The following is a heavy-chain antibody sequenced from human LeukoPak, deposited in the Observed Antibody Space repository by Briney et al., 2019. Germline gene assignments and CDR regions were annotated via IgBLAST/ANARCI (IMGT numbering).Heavy chain of an antibody. J-gene: IGHJ6*04. CDR1: GFTFSSYE. V-gene: IGHV3-48*03. CDR3: ARADVFLWFGERILRGYYYGMDV. CDR2: ISSSGSTI. D-gene: IGHD3-10*01. Sequence: GALRLSCAASGFTFSSYEMNWVRQAPGKGLEWVSYISSSGSTIYYADPVKGRFTISRDNAKNSLYLQMNSLRAEDTAVYYCARADVFLWFGERILRGYYYGMDVWGKGTTVTVSS.